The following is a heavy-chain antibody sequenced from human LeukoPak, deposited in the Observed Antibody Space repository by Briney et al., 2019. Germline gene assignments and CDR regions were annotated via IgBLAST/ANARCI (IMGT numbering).Heavy chain of an antibody. CDR2: IYYSGST. D-gene: IGHD2-2*01. CDR3: ARGRFVVVPAALGNWFDP. V-gene: IGHV4-59*01. CDR1: GGSISSYY. Sequence: SETLSLTCTVSGGSISSYYWSWIRQRPGKGLEWIGYIYYSGSTNYNPSLKSRVTISVDTSKNQFSLKLSSVTAADTAVYYCARGRFVVVPAALGNWFDPWGQGTLVTVSS. J-gene: IGHJ5*02.